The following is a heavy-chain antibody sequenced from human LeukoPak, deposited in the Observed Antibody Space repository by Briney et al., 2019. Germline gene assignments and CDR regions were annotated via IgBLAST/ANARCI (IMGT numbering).Heavy chain of an antibody. D-gene: IGHD3-22*01. V-gene: IGHV3-33*01. CDR1: GFTFSSYG. J-gene: IGHJ3*02. CDR2: IWYDGSNK. CDR3: ARDVGSIVLEPDDAFDI. Sequence: GGSLRLSCAASGFTFSSYGMHWVRQAPGKGLEWVAVIWYDGSNKYYADSVKGRFTISRDNSKNTLYLQMNSLRAEDTAVYYCARDVGSIVLEPDDAFDIWGQGTMVTVSS.